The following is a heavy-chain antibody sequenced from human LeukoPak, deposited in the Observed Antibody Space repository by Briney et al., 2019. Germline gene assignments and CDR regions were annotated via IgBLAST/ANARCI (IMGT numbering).Heavy chain of an antibody. D-gene: IGHD2-8*02. CDR1: GFTFSSYD. Sequence: GGSLRLSCAASGFTFSSYDMHWVCQATGKGLEWVSAIGTAGDTYYPGSVKGRFTISGENAKNSLYLQMNSLRAGDTAVYYCARGSGGYPYYYGMDVWGQGTTVTVSS. CDR3: ARGSGGYPYYYGMDV. CDR2: IGTAGDT. J-gene: IGHJ6*02. V-gene: IGHV3-13*01.